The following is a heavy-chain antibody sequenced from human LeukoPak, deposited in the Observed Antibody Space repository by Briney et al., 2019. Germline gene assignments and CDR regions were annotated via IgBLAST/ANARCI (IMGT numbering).Heavy chain of an antibody. Sequence: GGSLRLSCAASGFTFSTYSMNWVRQAPGKGLEWVSSISSSSTYIYYADSVKGRFTLSRDNSKNTLYLQINSLTTEDTAVYYCAKGEGGALGIPHPYYFDYWGQGNVVTVSS. V-gene: IGHV3-21*01. CDR1: GFTFSTYS. CDR3: AKGEGGALGIPHPYYFDY. CDR2: ISSSSTYI. D-gene: IGHD3-16*01. J-gene: IGHJ4*02.